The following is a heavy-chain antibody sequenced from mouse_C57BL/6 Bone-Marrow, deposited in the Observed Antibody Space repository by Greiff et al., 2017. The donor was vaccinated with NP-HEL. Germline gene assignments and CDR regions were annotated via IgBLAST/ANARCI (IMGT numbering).Heavy chain of an antibody. CDR3: ARWVGGCAY. V-gene: IGHV1-50*01. Sequence: QVQLQPGADLFPPGASVKLSCKASGYTFTSSWLQWVKQRPGQFLACIFSISPSDSSTNYNQKFKGKATLTVDTSSSTAYMQLSSLTAEDSAVYYCARWVGGCAYWGQGTLVTVSA. J-gene: IGHJ3*01. CDR2: ISPSDSST. D-gene: IGHD1-1*01. CDR1: GYTFTSSW.